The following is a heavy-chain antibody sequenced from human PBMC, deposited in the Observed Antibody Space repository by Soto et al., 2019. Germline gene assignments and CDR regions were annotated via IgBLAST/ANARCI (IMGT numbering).Heavy chain of an antibody. V-gene: IGHV3-9*01. D-gene: IGHD2-21*01. CDR2: ISWDSDSI. CDR1: GFIFDEFA. Sequence: EVQLVESGGGLVQPGGSLRLSCIASGFIFDEFAIHWVRQAPGKGLEWVSGISWDSDSINYADSVRGRFTISRDNAKNSLYLHMTSLGSEDTAFYYCAKIVTRHSLVPVFDQWGQGALVTISS. CDR3: AKIVTRHSLVPVFDQ. J-gene: IGHJ4*02.